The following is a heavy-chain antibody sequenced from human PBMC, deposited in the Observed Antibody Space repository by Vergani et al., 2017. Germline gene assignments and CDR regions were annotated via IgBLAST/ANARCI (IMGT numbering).Heavy chain of an antibody. CDR1: GGSFSGYY. J-gene: IGHJ4*02. V-gene: IGHV4-34*01. D-gene: IGHD2-2*01. CDR2: INHSGST. CDR3: ARGQRSTDCSSTSCYDGVFDY. Sequence: QVQLQQWGAGLLKPSETLSLTCAVYGGSFSGYYWSWIRQPPGKGLEWIGEINHSGSTNYTPSLKSRVTLSVDTSKNQFSLKLSSVTAADTAVYYCARGQRSTDCSSTSCYDGVFDYWGQGTLVTVSS.